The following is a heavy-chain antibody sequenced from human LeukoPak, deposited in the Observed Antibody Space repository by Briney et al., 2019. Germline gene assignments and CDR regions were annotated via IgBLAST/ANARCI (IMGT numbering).Heavy chain of an antibody. D-gene: IGHD5-18*01. CDR2: INHSGST. CDR1: GGSFSGYY. V-gene: IGHV4-34*01. J-gene: IGHJ5*02. CDR3: ASEDHQHVDTAMETRWFDP. Sequence: SETLSLTCAVYGGSFSGYYWSWIRQPPGKGLEWIGEINHSGSTNYNPSLKSRVTISVDTSKNQFSLKLSSVTAADTAVCYCASEDHQHVDTAMETRWFDPWGQGTLVTVSS.